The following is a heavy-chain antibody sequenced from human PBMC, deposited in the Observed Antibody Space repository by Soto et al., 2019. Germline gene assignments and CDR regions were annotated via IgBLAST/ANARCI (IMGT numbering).Heavy chain of an antibody. D-gene: IGHD2-15*01. CDR2: INSDGSST. CDR1: GFTFSSYW. V-gene: IGHV3-74*01. Sequence: PGGSLRLSCAASGFTFSSYWMHWVRQAPGKGLVWVARINSDGSSTYYADSVKGRFTISRDNAKNSLYLQMNSLRDEDTAVYYCASTSVVAATLYGMDVRGQGTTVTVSS. CDR3: ASTSVVAATLYGMDV. J-gene: IGHJ6*02.